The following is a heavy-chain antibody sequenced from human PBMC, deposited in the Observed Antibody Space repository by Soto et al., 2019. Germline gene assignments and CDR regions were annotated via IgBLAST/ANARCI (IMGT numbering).Heavy chain of an antibody. V-gene: IGHV5-51*01. CDR2: IYPGDSDT. D-gene: IGHD3-22*01. Sequence: GESLKISCNGSGYSFTSYWIGWVRQMPGKGLEWMGIIYPGDSDTRYSPSFQGQVTISADKSISTAYLQWSSLKASDTAMYYCARQRLGHRSGYDDAFDIWGQGTMVTVSS. J-gene: IGHJ3*02. CDR1: GYSFTSYW. CDR3: ARQRLGHRSGYDDAFDI.